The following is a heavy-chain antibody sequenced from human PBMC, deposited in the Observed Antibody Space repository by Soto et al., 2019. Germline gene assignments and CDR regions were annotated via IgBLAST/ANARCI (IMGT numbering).Heavy chain of an antibody. V-gene: IGHV3-33*01. Sequence: PGGSLRLSCAASGFTFSSYGMHWVRQAPGKGLEWVAVIWYDGSNKYYADSVKGRFTISRDNSKNTLYLQMDSLRAEDTAVYYCARVYYDFWSGYTPYYYYGMDVWGQGTTVTVSS. CDR3: ARVYYDFWSGYTPYYYYGMDV. CDR2: IWYDGSNK. D-gene: IGHD3-3*01. J-gene: IGHJ6*02. CDR1: GFTFSSYG.